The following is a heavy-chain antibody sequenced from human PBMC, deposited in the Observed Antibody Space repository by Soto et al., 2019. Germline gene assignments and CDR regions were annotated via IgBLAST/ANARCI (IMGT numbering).Heavy chain of an antibody. V-gene: IGHV1-18*01. CDR1: GYTFTSYG. D-gene: IGHD4-17*01. CDR3: ARVAYGDYGRDAFDI. J-gene: IGHJ3*02. CDR2: ISAYNGNT. Sequence: QVQLVQSGAEVKKPGASVKVSCKASGYTFTSYGISWVRQAPGQGLEWMGWISAYNGNTNYAQKLQGRVTMTSLPSTGTAYMELRSLRADDTSLYYCARVAYGDYGRDAFDIWGQGTMVTVSS.